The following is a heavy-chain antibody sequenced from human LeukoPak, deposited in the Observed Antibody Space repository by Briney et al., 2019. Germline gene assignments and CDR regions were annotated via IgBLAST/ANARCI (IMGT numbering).Heavy chain of an antibody. Sequence: SVKVSCKASGGTFSSYAISWVRQAPGQGLEWMGGIIPIFGTANYAQKFQGRVTITADKSTSTAYMELRTLRSDDTAVYYCARVRNDYKPRDPFDYWGQGTLVTVSS. CDR3: ARVRNDYKPRDPFDY. J-gene: IGHJ4*02. V-gene: IGHV1-69*06. D-gene: IGHD4-11*01. CDR2: IIPIFGTA. CDR1: GGTFSSYA.